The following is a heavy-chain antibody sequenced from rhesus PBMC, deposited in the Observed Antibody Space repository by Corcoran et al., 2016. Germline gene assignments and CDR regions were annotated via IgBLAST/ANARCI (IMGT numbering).Heavy chain of an antibody. D-gene: IGHD6-25*01. CDR3: AKEWGYSGSDY. J-gene: IGHJ4*01. CDR1: GFTFNNYW. CDR2: IHSAGTST. V-gene: IGHV3S25*01. Sequence: EVQLVESGGGLAKPGGSLRLSCAASGFTFNNYWMHWVRQAPGKGLEWISGIHSAGTSTYYVDSVKGRFTISRDNSKNTLSLQMNSLRAEDTAVYYCAKEWGYSGSDYWGQGVLVTVSS.